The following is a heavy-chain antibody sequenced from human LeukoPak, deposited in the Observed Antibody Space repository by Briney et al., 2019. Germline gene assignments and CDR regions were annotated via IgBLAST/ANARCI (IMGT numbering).Heavy chain of an antibody. CDR2: INHSGST. CDR3: ARAPYCSGGSCYSGSYYYYMDV. Sequence: SETLSLTCAVYGGSFGGYYWSWIRQPPGKGLEWIGEINHSGSTNYNSSLKSRVTISVDTSKNQFSLKLSSVTAADTAVYYCARAPYCSGGSCYSGSYYYYMDVWGKGTTVTVSS. D-gene: IGHD2-15*01. J-gene: IGHJ6*03. CDR1: GGSFGGYY. V-gene: IGHV4-34*01.